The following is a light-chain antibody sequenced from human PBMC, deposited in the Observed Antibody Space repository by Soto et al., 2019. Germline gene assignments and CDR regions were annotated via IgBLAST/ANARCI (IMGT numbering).Light chain of an antibody. CDR2: DAS. V-gene: IGKV1-5*01. CDR3: QQYNSYSRT. J-gene: IGKJ1*01. Sequence: DIQMTQSPSTLSASVGDRVTITGRASQSISSGLAWYQQKPGKAPKLLIYDASSLESGVPSRFSGSGSGTEFTLTISSLQPDDFATYYCQQYNSYSRTFGQGTKVEIK. CDR1: QSISSG.